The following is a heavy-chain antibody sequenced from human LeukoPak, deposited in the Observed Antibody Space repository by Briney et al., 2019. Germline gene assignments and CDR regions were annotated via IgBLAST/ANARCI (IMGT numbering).Heavy chain of an antibody. CDR3: ARDLYGYNSFDY. Sequence: SETLSLTCTVSGGSISNYYWTWIRQPPGKGPEWIGYIYYSGSTNYNPSLKSRVSISVDTSKNQFSLKLSSVTAADTAVYYCARDLYGYNSFDYWGQGTLVTVSS. J-gene: IGHJ4*02. D-gene: IGHD5-24*01. CDR1: GGSISNYY. CDR2: IYYSGST. V-gene: IGHV4-59*01.